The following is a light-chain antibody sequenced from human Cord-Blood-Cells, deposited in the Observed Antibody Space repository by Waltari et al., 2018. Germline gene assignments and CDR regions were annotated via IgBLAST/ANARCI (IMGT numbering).Light chain of an antibody. J-gene: IGKJ2*01. CDR2: GAS. CDR1: QSVSSN. V-gene: IGKV3-15*01. CDR3: QQYNNWLT. Sequence: EIVMPQSPATLSVSPGERATLSCRASQSVSSNLAWYQQKPGQAPRLLIYGASTRATGIPARFSGSGSGTEFTLTISSLQSEDFAVYYCQQYNNWLTFGQGTKLEIK.